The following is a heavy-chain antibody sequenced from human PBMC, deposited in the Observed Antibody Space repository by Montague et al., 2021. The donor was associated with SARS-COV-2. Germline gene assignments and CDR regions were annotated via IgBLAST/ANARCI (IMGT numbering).Heavy chain of an antibody. CDR2: FYHTGST. Sequence: SETLSLTCTVSRGSLRLTSYHWGWIRQPPGKGLEWIGSFYHTGSTYYDPSLESRVTMSVDNSKNQFSLMLTSVTAADTAVYYCANFYSGSYNYWGHGSLVTVSA. V-gene: IGHV4-39*01. CDR1: RGSLRLTSYH. CDR3: ANFYSGSYNY. D-gene: IGHD1-26*01. J-gene: IGHJ4*01.